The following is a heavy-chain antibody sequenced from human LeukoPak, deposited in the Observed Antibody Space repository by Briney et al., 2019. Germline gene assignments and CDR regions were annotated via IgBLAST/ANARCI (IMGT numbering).Heavy chain of an antibody. J-gene: IGHJ6*03. CDR1: GGSLSGYY. Sequence: SETLSLTCAVYGGSLSGYYWSWIRQPPGKGLEWIGEINHSGSTNYNPSLKSRVTISVDTSKNQFSLKLSSVTAADTAVYYCARAGTYYYYYYYMDVWGKGTTVTVSS. CDR2: INHSGST. CDR3: ARAGTYYYYYYYMDV. D-gene: IGHD1-1*01. V-gene: IGHV4-34*01.